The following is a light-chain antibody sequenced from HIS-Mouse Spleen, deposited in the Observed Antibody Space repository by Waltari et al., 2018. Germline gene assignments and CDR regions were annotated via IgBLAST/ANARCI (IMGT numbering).Light chain of an antibody. Sequence: QSALTQPASVSGSPGQSITISCTGTSSACGSYNLFSCYQQHPAKAPKLLIYEGSKRPSGVSNRFSGSKSGNTASLTISGLQAEDEADYYCCSYAGSSTWVFGGGTKLTVL. CDR2: EGS. J-gene: IGLJ3*02. CDR3: CSYAGSSTWV. V-gene: IGLV2-23*01. CDR1: SSACGSYNL.